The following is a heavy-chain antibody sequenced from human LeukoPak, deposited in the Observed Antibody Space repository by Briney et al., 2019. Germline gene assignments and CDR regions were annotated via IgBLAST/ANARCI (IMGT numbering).Heavy chain of an antibody. J-gene: IGHJ4*02. CDR1: GFTFSNFW. Sequence: PGGSLRLSCVVSGFTFSNFWMSWVRQAPGKGLEWVANIKVDGSEKYYAESVKGRFTISRDNAENSLYLQMNSLRVEDSAIYYCGKKTGSTGEAFDYWGQGTLVTVSS. CDR3: GKKTGSTGEAFDY. CDR2: IKVDGSEK. V-gene: IGHV3-7*03. D-gene: IGHD1-1*01.